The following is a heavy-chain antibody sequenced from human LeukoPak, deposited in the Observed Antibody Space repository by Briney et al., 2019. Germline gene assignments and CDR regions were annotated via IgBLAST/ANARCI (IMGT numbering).Heavy chain of an antibody. CDR2: MNPNSGNT. Sequence: GASVKVSCKASGYTFTSYHINWVRQATGQGLEWMGWMNPNSGNTGYAQKFQGRVTITRNTSISTAYMELSSLRSEDTAVYYCARGETYYGFWSGYWSGPDKRKYFQHWGQGTLVTVSS. CDR3: ARGETYYGFWSGYWSGPDKRKYFQH. V-gene: IGHV1-8*03. CDR1: GYTFTSYH. J-gene: IGHJ1*01. D-gene: IGHD3-3*01.